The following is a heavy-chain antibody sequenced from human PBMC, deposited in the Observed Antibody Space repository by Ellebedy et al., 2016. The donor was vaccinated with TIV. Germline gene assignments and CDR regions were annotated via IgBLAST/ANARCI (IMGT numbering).Heavy chain of an antibody. J-gene: IGHJ4*02. CDR3: AKGKSGTFIHHAFDY. CDR2: INSGGRTT. Sequence: GESLKISCAASGFTFRNYAMSWVRQAPGQGLEWVSGINSGGRTTSYADSVKGRFTISRDNSRSTLYLQMNSLRAEDTATYYCAKGKSGTFIHHAFDYWGQGTLVTVSS. D-gene: IGHD3-16*01. V-gene: IGHV3-23*01. CDR1: GFTFRNYA.